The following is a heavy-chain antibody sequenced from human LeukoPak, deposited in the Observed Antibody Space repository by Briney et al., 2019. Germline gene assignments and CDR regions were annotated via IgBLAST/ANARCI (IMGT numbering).Heavy chain of an antibody. D-gene: IGHD1-26*01. V-gene: IGHV3-7*03. CDR3: ARGGSTFDY. CDR1: GFTFSNYW. J-gene: IGHJ4*02. Sequence: GGSLRLSCAASGFTFSNYWMSWVRQAPGGGLGWVANIKEDGSEKYYVDSVKGRFTISRDNAENSLFLQMNSLRAEDTAVYYCARGGSTFDYWGQGTLVTVSS. CDR2: IKEDGSEK.